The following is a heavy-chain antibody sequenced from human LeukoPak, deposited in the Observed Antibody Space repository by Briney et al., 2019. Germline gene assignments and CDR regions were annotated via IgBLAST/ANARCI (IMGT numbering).Heavy chain of an antibody. CDR3: ARKLGYCTGASCYVDY. CDR2: IKQDGNEK. CDR1: GFTFGDYA. J-gene: IGHJ4*02. Sequence: GGSLRLSCTASGFTFGDYAMTWVRQAPGKGLEWVANIKQDGNEKYYVDSVKGRFTISRDNAQNSLYLQMNSLRADDTAVYYCARKLGYCTGASCYVDYWGQGTLVTVSS. D-gene: IGHD2-2*01. V-gene: IGHV3-7*03.